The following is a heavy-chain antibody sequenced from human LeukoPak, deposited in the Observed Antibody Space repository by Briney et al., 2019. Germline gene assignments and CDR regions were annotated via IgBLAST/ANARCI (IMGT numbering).Heavy chain of an antibody. CDR3: AKLGYYDSSGYYYSFDY. J-gene: IGHJ4*02. V-gene: IGHV3-23*01. CDR1: GFTLKTYA. Sequence: GGSLRLSCVASGFTLKTYAMNWVRQAPGRSLEWISALSGDGGTTYYADSVKGRFTISRDNSKNTLYLQMNSLRAEDTAVYYCAKLGYYDSSGYYYSFDYWGQGTLVTVSS. CDR2: LSGDGGTT. D-gene: IGHD3-22*01.